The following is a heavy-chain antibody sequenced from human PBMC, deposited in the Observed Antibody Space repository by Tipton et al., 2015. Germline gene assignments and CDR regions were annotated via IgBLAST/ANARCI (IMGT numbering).Heavy chain of an antibody. J-gene: IGHJ6*02. CDR3: ARLRGDYVPGYYGMDV. Sequence: QLVQSGAEVKKPGASVKVSCKASGYTFTNYDITWVRQAPGQGLEWMGWISAYNGNTNYAQKLQGRVTMTTDTSTSTAYMELRSLRSDDTAVYYCARLRGDYVPGYYGMDVWGQGTTVTVSS. CDR2: ISAYNGNT. D-gene: IGHD4-17*01. V-gene: IGHV1-18*01. CDR1: GYTFTNYD.